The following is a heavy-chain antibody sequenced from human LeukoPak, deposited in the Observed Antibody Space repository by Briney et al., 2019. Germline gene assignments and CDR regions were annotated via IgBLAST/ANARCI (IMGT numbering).Heavy chain of an antibody. Sequence: GGSLRLSCAASGFTFSSYAMSWVRQAPGKGLEWVSGISGSGGSTYHADSVKGRFTISRDNLKNTLYLQMNSLRAEDTAVYNCARSVRIAAADTGFDPWGQGTLVTVSS. V-gene: IGHV3-23*01. CDR2: ISGSGGST. CDR1: GFTFSSYA. J-gene: IGHJ5*02. CDR3: ARSVRIAAADTGFDP. D-gene: IGHD6-13*01.